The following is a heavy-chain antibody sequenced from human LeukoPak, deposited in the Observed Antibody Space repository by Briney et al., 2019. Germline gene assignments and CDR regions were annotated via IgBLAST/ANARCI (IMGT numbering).Heavy chain of an antibody. J-gene: IGHJ4*02. CDR2: IYPGDSDT. Sequence: GESLKISCKGSGYSFTSYWIGWVRQMSGKGLEWVGIIYPGDSDTRYSPSFQGQVTISADKSISTAYLQWSSLKASDTAMYYCARRAGLGRPRYYFDYWGQGTLVTVSS. D-gene: IGHD1-1*01. CDR1: GYSFTSYW. V-gene: IGHV5-51*01. CDR3: ARRAGLGRPRYYFDY.